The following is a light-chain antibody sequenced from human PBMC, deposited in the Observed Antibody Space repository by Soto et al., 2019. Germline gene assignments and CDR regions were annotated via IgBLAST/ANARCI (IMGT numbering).Light chain of an antibody. CDR3: QQYNNWPT. J-gene: IGKJ1*01. V-gene: IGKV3D-15*01. Sequence: EIVLTQSPGTLSLSPGERATLSCRASQSVNYNYLAWYQQKPGQVPKVLIYRASTRATGIPDRFSGSGSGTEFTLTISSLQSEDFAVYYCQQYNNWPTFGQGTKVDIK. CDR1: QSVNYNY. CDR2: RAS.